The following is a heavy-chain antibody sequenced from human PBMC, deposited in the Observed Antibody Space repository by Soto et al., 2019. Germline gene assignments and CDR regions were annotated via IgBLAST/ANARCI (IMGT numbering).Heavy chain of an antibody. J-gene: IGHJ4*02. CDR3: ARGGVDFYDSSGYYFSPYYFDY. CDR1: GGSISSSRYY. Sequence: SETLSLTCTVSGGSISSSRYYWGWIRQPPGKGLEWIGSIYYSGFIYYNPSLKSRLTIPVDTSKNQFSLKLSSVTAADTAVYYCARGGVDFYDSSGYYFSPYYFDYWGQGTLVTVSS. V-gene: IGHV4-39*02. CDR2: IYYSGFI. D-gene: IGHD3-22*01.